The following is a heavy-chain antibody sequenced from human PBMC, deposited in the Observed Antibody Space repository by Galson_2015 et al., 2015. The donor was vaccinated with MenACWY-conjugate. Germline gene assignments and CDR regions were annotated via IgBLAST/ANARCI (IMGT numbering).Heavy chain of an antibody. Sequence: SVKVSCKASGYTFTSYYMHWVRQAPGQGLEWMGIINPSGGSTSYAQKFQGRVTMTRDTSTSTVYMELSSLRSEDTAVYYCAREASYFDYGGNSSRPHAEYFQHWGQGTLVTVSS. CDR3: AREASYFDYGGNSSRPHAEYFQH. J-gene: IGHJ1*01. D-gene: IGHD4-23*01. CDR1: GYTFTSYY. V-gene: IGHV1-46*01. CDR2: INPSGGST.